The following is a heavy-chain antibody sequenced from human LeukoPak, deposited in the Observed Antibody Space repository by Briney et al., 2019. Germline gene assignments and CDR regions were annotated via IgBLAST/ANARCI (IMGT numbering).Heavy chain of an antibody. CDR1: GFTFSSYG. CDR2: IWYDGSNK. J-gene: IGHJ3*02. V-gene: IGHV3-33*06. CDR3: AKDLYDSSGPPDAFDI. D-gene: IGHD3-22*01. Sequence: GRSLRLSCVASGFTFSSYGMHWVRQAPGKGLEWVAVIWYDGSNKYYADSVKGRFTISRDNSKNTLYLQMNSLRAEDTAVYYCAKDLYDSSGPPDAFDIWGQGTMVTVSS.